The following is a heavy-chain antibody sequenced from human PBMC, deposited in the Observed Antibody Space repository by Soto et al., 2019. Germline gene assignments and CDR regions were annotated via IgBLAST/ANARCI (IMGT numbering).Heavy chain of an antibody. Sequence: EVQLVESGGGLVRPGGSLRLSCGVSGFIVSRSYMTWVRQAPGKGLEWVSSLYSGGSSYYSDSVKGRFTISRDNSENTLSLQMNSLRAEDTAVYYCARLGYFDDSGYSYFDSWGHGTLVTVSS. D-gene: IGHD3-22*01. V-gene: IGHV3-53*01. CDR3: ARLGYFDDSGYSYFDS. J-gene: IGHJ5*01. CDR2: LYSGGSS. CDR1: GFIVSRSY.